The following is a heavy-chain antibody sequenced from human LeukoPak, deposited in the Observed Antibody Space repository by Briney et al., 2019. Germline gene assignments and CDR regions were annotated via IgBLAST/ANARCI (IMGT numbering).Heavy chain of an antibody. J-gene: IGHJ4*02. V-gene: IGHV3-48*03. Sequence: GGSLRLSCAASGFTFSSYEMNWVRQAPGKGLEWVSYISSSGSTIYYADSVKGRFTISRDNSKNTLYLQMNSLRAEDTAVYYCAKVGYYYGSGSYVGYWGQGTLVTVSS. CDR2: ISSSGSTI. CDR1: GFTFSSYE. CDR3: AKVGYYYGSGSYVGY. D-gene: IGHD3-10*01.